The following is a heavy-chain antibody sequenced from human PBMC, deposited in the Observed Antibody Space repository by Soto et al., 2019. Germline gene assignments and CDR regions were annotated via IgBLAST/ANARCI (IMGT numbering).Heavy chain of an antibody. D-gene: IGHD5-12*01. V-gene: IGHV3-7*05. J-gene: IGHJ4*02. CDR2: IKQDGSEK. CDR3: ARGIDGYNPGSVFDY. Sequence: GGSLRLSCAASGFTFSSYWMSWVRQAPGKGLEWVANIKQDGSEKYYVDSVKGRFTISRDNAKNSLYLQMNSLRAEDTAVYYCARGIDGYNPGSVFDYWGQGTLVTVSS. CDR1: GFTFSSYW.